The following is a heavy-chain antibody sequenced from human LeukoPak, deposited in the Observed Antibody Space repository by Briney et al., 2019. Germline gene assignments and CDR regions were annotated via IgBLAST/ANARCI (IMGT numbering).Heavy chain of an antibody. CDR2: LIPIFGTA. CDR1: GGTFSSYA. Sequence: ASVKVSCKASGGTFSSYAISWVRQAPGQGLEWMGGLIPIFGTANYAQKFQGRVTITADESTSTAYMELSSLRSEDTAVYYCARVGVKQWLVSSYYFDYWGQGTLVTVSS. CDR3: ARVGVKQWLVSSYYFDY. D-gene: IGHD6-19*01. V-gene: IGHV1-69*13. J-gene: IGHJ4*02.